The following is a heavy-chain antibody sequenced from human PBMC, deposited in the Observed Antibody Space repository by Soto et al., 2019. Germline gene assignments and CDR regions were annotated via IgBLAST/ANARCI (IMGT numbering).Heavy chain of an antibody. Sequence: GGSLRLSCAASGFTFSDHYMDWVRQAPGKGLEWVGRTRNKANSYTTEYAASVKGRFTISRDDSKNSLYLQMNSLKTEDTAVYYCARVDYDFWSGYTHSYYYYYMDVWGKGTTVTVSS. CDR1: GFTFSDHY. CDR2: TRNKANSYTT. V-gene: IGHV3-72*01. J-gene: IGHJ6*03. D-gene: IGHD3-3*01. CDR3: ARVDYDFWSGYTHSYYYYYMDV.